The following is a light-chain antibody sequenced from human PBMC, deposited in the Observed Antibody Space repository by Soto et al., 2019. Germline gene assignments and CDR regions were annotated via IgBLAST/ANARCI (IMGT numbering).Light chain of an antibody. V-gene: IGLV2-14*03. CDR3: CSYTTSNTRQIV. Sequence: QSVLTQPASVSGSPGQSITISCTGTGSDVVGYNYVSWYQQHPGKAPKLMIYDVSNRPSGVSNRFSGSKSGNTASLTISGLQTEDESDYYCCSYTTSNTRQIVFGTGTKVTVL. CDR2: DVS. CDR1: GSDVVGYNY. J-gene: IGLJ1*01.